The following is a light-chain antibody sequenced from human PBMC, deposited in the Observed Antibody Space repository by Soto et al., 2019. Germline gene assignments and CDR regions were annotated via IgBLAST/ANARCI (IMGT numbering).Light chain of an antibody. CDR1: QSISSW. V-gene: IGKV1-5*03. CDR3: QQYNSYPGT. J-gene: IGKJ3*01. CDR2: KAS. Sequence: DIQMTQSPSTLSASVGDRVTITCRASQSISSWLAWYQQKPGKAPKLLIYKASSLESGVPSRFSGSRSGTEFTLTISSLQPDDFATYYCQQYNSYPGTFGPGTKVDIK.